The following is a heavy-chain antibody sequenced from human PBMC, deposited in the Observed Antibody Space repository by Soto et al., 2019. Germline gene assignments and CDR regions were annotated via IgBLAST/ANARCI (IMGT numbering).Heavy chain of an antibody. D-gene: IGHD3-22*01. CDR2: ITGSGGRT. CDR1: GFTFSTYD. J-gene: IGHJ3*02. V-gene: IGHV3-23*01. Sequence: PRLSCAASGFTFSTYDMSWVRQAPGKGLEWVSGITGSGGRTYFADSVKGRFTISRDNSKNTLYLQINSLRAEDTAVYYCATHAKDYYDSSNTGAFDIRGQGTMVTVSS. CDR3: ATHAKDYYDSSNTGAFDI.